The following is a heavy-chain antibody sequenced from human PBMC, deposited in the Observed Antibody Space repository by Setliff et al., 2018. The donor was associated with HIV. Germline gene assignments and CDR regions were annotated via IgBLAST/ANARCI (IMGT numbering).Heavy chain of an antibody. J-gene: IGHJ5*02. CDR3: ARLARNNWFDP. V-gene: IGHV1-18*01. Sequence: ASVKVSCKASGYSFTTSGVSWVRQAPGQGLEWMGWINIRSGNTNYAQKFQGRVTMTTDTSTSTAYMGLTSLRSDDTAVYYCARLARNNWFDPWGQGTLVTVSS. CDR2: INIRSGNT. CDR1: GYSFTTSG.